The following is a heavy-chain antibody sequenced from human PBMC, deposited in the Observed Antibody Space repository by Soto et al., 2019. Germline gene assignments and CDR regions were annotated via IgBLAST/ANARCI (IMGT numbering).Heavy chain of an antibody. CDR1: GGSISSYY. CDR3: ARHENYYYMDV. Sequence: ETLSLTCTVSGGSISSYYWSWIRQPPGKGLEWMGIIYPGDSDTRYSPSFQGQVTISADKSISTAYLQWSSLKASDTAMYYCARHENYYYMDVWGKGTTVTVSS. V-gene: IGHV5-51*01. CDR2: IYPGDSDT. J-gene: IGHJ6*03.